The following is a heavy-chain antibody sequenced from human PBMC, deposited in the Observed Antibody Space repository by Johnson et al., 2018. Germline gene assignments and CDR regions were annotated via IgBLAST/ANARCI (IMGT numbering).Heavy chain of an antibody. J-gene: IGHJ3*02. CDR2: IIPIFGTA. D-gene: IGHD5-18*01. Sequence: QVQLVQSGAEVKKPGSSVKVSCKASGGTFSSYAISWVRQAPGQGLEWMGGIIPIFGTANYAQKFQGRVTITADESTSTAYMGLSSLRSEDTAVYYCAREDAHPLNSYGDTYACDIWGQGTMVTVSS. V-gene: IGHV1-69*01. CDR3: AREDAHPLNSYGDTYACDI. CDR1: GGTFSSYA.